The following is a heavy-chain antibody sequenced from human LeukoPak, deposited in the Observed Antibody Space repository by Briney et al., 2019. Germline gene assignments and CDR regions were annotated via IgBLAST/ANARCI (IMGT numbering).Heavy chain of an antibody. CDR1: GFNISDFW. J-gene: IGHJ4*02. CDR2: ISGSGGST. CDR3: AKAMGYSSSSPIDY. Sequence: GGSLRLSCAASGFNISDFWMTWVRQAPGKGLEWVSAISGSGGSTYYADSVKGRFTISRDNSKNTLYLQMNSLRAEDTAVYYCAKAMGYSSSSPIDYWGQGTLVTVPS. V-gene: IGHV3-23*01. D-gene: IGHD6-6*01.